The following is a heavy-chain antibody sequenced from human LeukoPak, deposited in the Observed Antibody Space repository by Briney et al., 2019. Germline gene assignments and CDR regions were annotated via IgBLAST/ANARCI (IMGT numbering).Heavy chain of an antibody. D-gene: IGHD2-2*01. CDR2: IIPIFGTA. V-gene: IGHV1-69*13. J-gene: IGHJ6*03. CDR1: GGTFSSYA. CDR3: ASGCSSTSCYPDNYYYYYYYMDV. Sequence: ASVKVSCKASGGTFSSYAISWVRQAPGQGLEWMGGIIPIFGTANYAQKFQGRVTITADESTSTAYMELSSLRSEDTAVYYCASGCSSTSCYPDNYYYYYYYMDVWGKGTTVTVSS.